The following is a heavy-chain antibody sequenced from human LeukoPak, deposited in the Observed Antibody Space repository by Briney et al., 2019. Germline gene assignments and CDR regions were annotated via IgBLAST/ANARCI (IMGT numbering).Heavy chain of an antibody. J-gene: IGHJ4*02. Sequence: ASVKVSCKASGYTFTGYYMHWVRQAPGQGLEWMGWINPNSGGTNYAQKFQARVTMTRDTSISTAYMELSRLRSDDTAVYYCARALTSYDSSSFGYWGQGTLVTVSS. V-gene: IGHV1-2*02. CDR2: INPNSGGT. CDR3: ARALTSYDSSSFGY. CDR1: GYTFTGYY. D-gene: IGHD3-22*01.